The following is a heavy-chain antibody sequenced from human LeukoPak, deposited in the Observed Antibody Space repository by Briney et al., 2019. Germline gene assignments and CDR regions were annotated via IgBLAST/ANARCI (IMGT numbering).Heavy chain of an antibody. CDR1: GYTLTELS. CDR2: FDPEDGET. V-gene: IGHV1-24*01. J-gene: IGHJ6*04. Sequence: ASVKVSCKASGYTLTELSMHWVRQAPGKGLEWMGGFDPEDGETIYAQKFQGRVTMTEDTPTDTAYMELSSLRSEDTAVYYCATDSIAAAGTWGYYYYGMDVWGKGTTVTVSS. CDR3: ATDSIAAAGTWGYYYYGMDV. D-gene: IGHD6-13*01.